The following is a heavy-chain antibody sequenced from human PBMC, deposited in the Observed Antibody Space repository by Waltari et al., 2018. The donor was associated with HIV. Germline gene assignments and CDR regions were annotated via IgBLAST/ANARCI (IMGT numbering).Heavy chain of an antibody. CDR1: GFTFRDYA. CDR3: VKERRGYYGDY. V-gene: IGHV3-30*02. CDR2: ITYDGSSK. D-gene: IGHD3-22*01. Sequence: QVQLVESGGGVVQPGGSLRLSCAPSGFTFRDYAMHWVRQAPGKGLQWVTFITYDGSSKSYADSVKGRFTISRDNSKNMLYLQMSYLRPEDTAVYYCVKERRGYYGDYWGQGTLVTVSS. J-gene: IGHJ4*02.